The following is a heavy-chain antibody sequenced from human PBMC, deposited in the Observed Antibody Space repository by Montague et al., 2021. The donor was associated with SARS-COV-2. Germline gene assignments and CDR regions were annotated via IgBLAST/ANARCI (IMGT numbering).Heavy chain of an antibody. CDR1: GASISSGGYY. CDR2: IYYSGST. J-gene: IGHJ4*02. CDR3: ARDTRIVGATTRLDY. V-gene: IGHV4-31*03. Sequence: TLSLTCTVSGASISSGGYYWSWIRQPPGKGLEWIGYIYYSGSTYYNPSLKSRVTISVDTSKNQFSLKLSSVTAADTAVYYCARDTRIVGATTRLDYWGQGTLVTVSS. D-gene: IGHD1-26*01.